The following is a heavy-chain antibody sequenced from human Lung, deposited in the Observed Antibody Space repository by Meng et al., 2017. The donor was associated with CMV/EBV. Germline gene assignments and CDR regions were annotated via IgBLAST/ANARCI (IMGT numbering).Heavy chain of an antibody. V-gene: IGHV4-4*07. CDR2: IYTSGTT. J-gene: IGHJ4*02. CDR1: GGSISSYY. CDR3: ARAEADTGNFDY. D-gene: IGHD6-19*01. Sequence: QVQLQESGPGRVKPSETLSLTCTGSGGSISSYYWSWIRQSAGKGLEWIGRIYTSGTTIYNPSLKSRLTLSLDTSKNQFSLKLNSVTAADTAVYYCARAEADTGNFDYWGQGTLVTVSS.